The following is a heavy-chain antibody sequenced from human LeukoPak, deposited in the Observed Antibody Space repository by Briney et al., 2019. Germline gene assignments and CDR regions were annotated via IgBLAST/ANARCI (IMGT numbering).Heavy chain of an antibody. J-gene: IGHJ5*02. Sequence: GGSLRLPCAASGFTFSSYAMHWVRQAPGKGLEWVAVISYDGSNKYYTDSVKGRFTISRDNSKNTLYLQMNSLRAEDTAVYYCARGLYCSSTSCPFDPWGQGTLVTVSS. CDR1: GFTFSSYA. D-gene: IGHD2-2*01. CDR3: ARGLYCSSTSCPFDP. V-gene: IGHV3-30-3*01. CDR2: ISYDGSNK.